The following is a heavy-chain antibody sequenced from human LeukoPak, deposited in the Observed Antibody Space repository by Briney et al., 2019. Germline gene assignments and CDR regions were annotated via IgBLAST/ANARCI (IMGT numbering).Heavy chain of an antibody. CDR1: GGSLSTHH. CDR2: ISDSGST. Sequence: SETLSLTCVVSGGSLSTHHWSWIRQSPGRGLEWIGYISDSGSTNYNPSLKSRVTISVDTYKNQFSLMLSSVTAADTAVYYCARGYDSSAYYPFNYWGQGTLVTVSS. J-gene: IGHJ4*02. CDR3: ARGYDSSAYYPFNY. D-gene: IGHD3-22*01. V-gene: IGHV4-59*11.